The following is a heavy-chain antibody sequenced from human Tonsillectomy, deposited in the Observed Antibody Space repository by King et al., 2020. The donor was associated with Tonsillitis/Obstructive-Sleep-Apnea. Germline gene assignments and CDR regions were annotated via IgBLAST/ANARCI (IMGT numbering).Heavy chain of an antibody. CDR1: GYTFTGYY. CDR2: IIPNTGGT. V-gene: IGHV1-2*02. J-gene: IGHJ6*02. D-gene: IGHD1-1*01. CDR3: ARDLWAGTNYYYGMDV. Sequence: VQLVESGAEVKKPGASVKVSCKASGYTFTGYYIHWVRQAPGQGLEWMGWIIPNTGGTNYAQQFQGRVTMTRDTSISTAYMELRRLRSDDTAVYYCARDLWAGTNYYYGMDVWGQGTTVTVSS.